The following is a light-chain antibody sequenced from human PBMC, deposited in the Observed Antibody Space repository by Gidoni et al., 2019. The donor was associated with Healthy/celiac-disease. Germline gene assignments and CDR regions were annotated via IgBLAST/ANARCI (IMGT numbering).Light chain of an antibody. J-gene: IGKJ2*01. CDR2: AAS. CDR3: QQSYSTPA. CDR1: QSISSY. Sequence: DIQMTQSPSSLSASVGDRVTITGRASQSISSYLNWYQQKPGKAPKLLIYAASSLHSGVPSRFSGSGSGTDFTLTISSLQPEDFATYYCQQSYSTPAFGQGTKLEIK. V-gene: IGKV1-39*01.